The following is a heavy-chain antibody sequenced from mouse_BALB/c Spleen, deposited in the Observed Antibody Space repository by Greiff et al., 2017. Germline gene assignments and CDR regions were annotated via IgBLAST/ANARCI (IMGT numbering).Heavy chain of an antibody. CDR2: ISDGGSYT. V-gene: IGHV5-4*02. Sequence: DVQLVESGGGLVKPGGSLKLSCAASGFTFSDYYMYWVRQTPEKRLEWVATISDGGSYTYYPDSVKGRFTISRDNAKNNLYLQMSSLKSEDTAMYYCARVRYPYYFDYWGQGTTLTVSS. J-gene: IGHJ2*01. D-gene: IGHD1-1*01. CDR3: ARVRYPYYFDY. CDR1: GFTFSDYY.